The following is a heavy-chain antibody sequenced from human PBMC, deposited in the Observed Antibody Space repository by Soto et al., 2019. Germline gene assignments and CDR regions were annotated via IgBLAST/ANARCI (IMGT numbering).Heavy chain of an antibody. Sequence: QVQLVQSGAAVKKPGSSVKVSCKASGGTFSSYAISWVRQAPGQGLEWMGGIIPIFGTANYAQKFQGRVTITADESTSTANMELSSLRSEDTAVYYCARESRYCSGGSCYCLPGIDYWGQGTLVTVSS. V-gene: IGHV1-69*12. CDR2: IIPIFGTA. J-gene: IGHJ4*02. CDR3: ARESRYCSGGSCYCLPGIDY. D-gene: IGHD2-15*01. CDR1: GGTFSSYA.